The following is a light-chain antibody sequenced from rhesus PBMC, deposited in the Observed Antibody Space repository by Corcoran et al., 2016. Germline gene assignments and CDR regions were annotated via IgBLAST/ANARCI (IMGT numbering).Light chain of an antibody. J-gene: IGKJ2*01. V-gene: IGKV1-28*03. CDR2: AAS. CDR3: QQHNSHPYS. Sequence: DIQMTQSPSSLSASVGDTVTITCRASQGISSYLNWFQQKPGKAPKLLIYAASSLQIGVPSRFRGSGFGTDFTLTISSLQPEDFAAYYCQQHNSHPYSFGQGTKVEIK. CDR1: QGISSY.